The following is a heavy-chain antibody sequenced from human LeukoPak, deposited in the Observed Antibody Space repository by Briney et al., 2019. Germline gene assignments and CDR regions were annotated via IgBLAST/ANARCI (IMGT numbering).Heavy chain of an antibody. J-gene: IGHJ4*02. V-gene: IGHV3-21*01. CDR1: GFTFSSYE. CDR2: ISSSSSYI. D-gene: IGHD5-18*01. Sequence: GGSLRLSCAASGFTFSSYEMNWVRQAPGKGLEWVSSISSSSSYIYYADSVKGRFTISRDNAKNSLYLQMNSLRAEDTAVYYCAREGGLQLWGFGYWGQGTLVTVSS. CDR3: AREGGLQLWGFGY.